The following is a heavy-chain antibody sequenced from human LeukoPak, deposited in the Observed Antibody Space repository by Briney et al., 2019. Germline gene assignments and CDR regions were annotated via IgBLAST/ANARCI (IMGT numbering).Heavy chain of an antibody. V-gene: IGHV3-7*01. CDR3: ARVVSFGEPPSLGWFDP. CDR2: IKQDGSEK. D-gene: IGHD3-10*01. Sequence: GGSLRLSCAASGFTFSSYWMSWVRQAPGKGLEWVANIKQDGSEKYYVDSVKGRFTISRDNAKNSLYLQMNSLRAEDTAVYYCARVVSFGEPPSLGWFDPWGQGTLVTVSS. CDR1: GFTFSSYW. J-gene: IGHJ5*02.